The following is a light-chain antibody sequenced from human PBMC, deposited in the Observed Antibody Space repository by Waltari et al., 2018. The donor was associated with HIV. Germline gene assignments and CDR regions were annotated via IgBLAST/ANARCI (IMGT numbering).Light chain of an antibody. CDR3: QQYYNWPPRDT. V-gene: IGKV3D-15*01. CDR1: QNINKK. Sequence: EIEMMQSPATLSVSPGERATLSCRASQNINKKLAWYQQKPGQAPSLLIYGASTRATGIPARFSGSGSGTEFTLTISSLQSEDFAVYYCQQYYNWPPRDTFGGGTKVEIK. J-gene: IGKJ4*01. CDR2: GAS.